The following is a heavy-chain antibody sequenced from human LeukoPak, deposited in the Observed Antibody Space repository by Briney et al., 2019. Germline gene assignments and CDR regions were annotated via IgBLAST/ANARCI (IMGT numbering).Heavy chain of an antibody. V-gene: IGHV3-7*01. CDR3: ARDQYYGGNSYHWFDP. J-gene: IGHJ5*02. CDR1: VCTLSSYL. CDR2: IKQDGSEK. D-gene: IGHD4-23*01. Sequence: VGALRLSCAASVCTLSSYLMSWLRQAPGKGLEGVANIKQDGSEKYYVDSVKGRFTISIDNAKNSLYLQMNSMRAEDTAVYYCARDQYYGGNSYHWFDPWGQGSLVTVSS.